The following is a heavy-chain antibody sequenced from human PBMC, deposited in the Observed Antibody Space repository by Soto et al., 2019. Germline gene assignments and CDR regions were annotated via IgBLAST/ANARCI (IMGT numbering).Heavy chain of an antibody. CDR2: IIPIFGTA. CDR1: GGTFSSYA. Sequence: SVKVSCKASGGTFSSYAISWVRQAPGQGLEWMGGIIPIFGTANYAQKFQGRVTITADESTSTAYMELSSLRSEDTAVYYCARFDSGDYGFDYWGQGTMVTVYS. D-gene: IGHD4-17*01. J-gene: IGHJ4*02. CDR3: ARFDSGDYGFDY. V-gene: IGHV1-69*13.